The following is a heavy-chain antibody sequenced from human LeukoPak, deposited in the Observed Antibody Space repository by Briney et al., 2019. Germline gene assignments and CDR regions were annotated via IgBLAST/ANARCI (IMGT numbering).Heavy chain of an antibody. Sequence: SGGSLRLSCAASGFTFSSFDMHWVRQAPGKGLEWVASIRYDGSNEYYADSVKGRFTISRDNSKNTLYLQMKSLRVEDTAVYYCAKPADNRNSLPYWGQGTPVTVSS. CDR3: AKPADNRNSLPY. J-gene: IGHJ4*02. CDR2: IRYDGSNE. CDR1: GFTFSSFD. V-gene: IGHV3-30*02. D-gene: IGHD1-7*01.